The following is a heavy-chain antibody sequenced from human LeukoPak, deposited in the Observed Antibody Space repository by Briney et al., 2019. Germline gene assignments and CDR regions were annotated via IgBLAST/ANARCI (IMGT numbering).Heavy chain of an antibody. CDR2: INPSGGST. D-gene: IGHD3-3*01. J-gene: IGHJ6*02. CDR1: GYTFTSYY. Sequence: ASVKVSCKASGYTFTSYYMHWVRQAPGQGLEWMGIINPSGGSTSYAQKFQGRVTMTRDTSTSTVYMELSSLRSEVTAVYYCARVEATYYDFWSGYYHPATLEYGMDVWGQGTTVTVSS. V-gene: IGHV1-46*01. CDR3: ARVEATYYDFWSGYYHPATLEYGMDV.